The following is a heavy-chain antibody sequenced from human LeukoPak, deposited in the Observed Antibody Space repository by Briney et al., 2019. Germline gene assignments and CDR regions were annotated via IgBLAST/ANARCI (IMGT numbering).Heavy chain of an antibody. J-gene: IGHJ5*02. V-gene: IGHV4-34*01. CDR3: ARGVPAAGSFSFDR. Sequence: AETLTLSCAAYGGTLSGYDWSWIRQPPGKGLEWIGEINHSGSTNYNPYLKSRVTISVDKSKNQFSLILNSVTVADTAVYYCARGVPAAGSFSFDRWGTRILVSVSS. CDR1: GGTLSGYD. D-gene: IGHD2-2*01. CDR2: INHSGST.